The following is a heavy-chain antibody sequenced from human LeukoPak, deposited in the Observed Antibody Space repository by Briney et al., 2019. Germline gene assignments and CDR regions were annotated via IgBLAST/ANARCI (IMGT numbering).Heavy chain of an antibody. CDR1: GYTFTNFR. CDR2: ISAYNGNT. CDR3: ARDYDILSGHQPIDY. Sequence: GASVKVSCKASGYTFTNFRISWVRQAPGQGLEWMGWISAYNGNTNYAQKFQGRVTMTTDTSTTTAYMDLRSLRSDDTAVYYCARDYDILSGHQPIDYWGQGTLVTVSS. D-gene: IGHD3-9*01. J-gene: IGHJ4*02. V-gene: IGHV1-18*01.